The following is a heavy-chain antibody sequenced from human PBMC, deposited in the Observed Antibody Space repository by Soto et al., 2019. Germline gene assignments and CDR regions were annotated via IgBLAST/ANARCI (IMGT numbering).Heavy chain of an antibody. CDR1: GGTFSSYA. CDR2: IIPIFGTA. CDR3: ARDLGNLGYCSSTSCSPYGMDV. Sequence: ASVKVSCKASGGTFSSYAISWVRQAPGQGLEWMGGIIPIFGTANCAQKFQGRVTITADKSTSTAYMELSSLRSEGTAVYYCARDLGNLGYCSSTSCSPYGMDVWGQGTTVTVSS. V-gene: IGHV1-69*06. D-gene: IGHD2-2*01. J-gene: IGHJ6*02.